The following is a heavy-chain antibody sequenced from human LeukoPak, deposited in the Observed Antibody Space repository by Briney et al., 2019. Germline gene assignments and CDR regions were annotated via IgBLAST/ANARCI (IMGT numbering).Heavy chain of an antibody. CDR2: ISRSGGNT. D-gene: IGHD4-11*01. V-gene: IGHV3-23*01. J-gene: IGHJ4*02. CDR1: GFTFSSHA. CDR3: AKDWPVSGDHYSPFDY. Sequence: GGSLRLSCAASGFTFSSHAMSWVRQAPGKGLEWVAAISRSGGNTFYGDSVRGRFTISRDSSKNTLHLQMDSLRAEDTAVYYCAKDWPVSGDHYSPFDYWGQGTLVTVSS.